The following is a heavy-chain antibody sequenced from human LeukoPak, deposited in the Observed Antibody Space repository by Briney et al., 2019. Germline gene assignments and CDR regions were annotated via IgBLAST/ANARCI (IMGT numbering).Heavy chain of an antibody. CDR2: ISSDGGST. CDR3: VKWRAAMAPRDYYYGMDV. V-gene: IGHV3-64D*09. CDR1: GFTFSTYA. J-gene: IGHJ6*02. Sequence: GGSLRLSCSASGFTFSTYAMHWVRQAPGKGLEYVSAISSDGGSTYYADSVKGTFTISRDNSKNTLYLQMSCLRPDDTAVYYCVKWRAAMAPRDYYYGMDVWGQGTTVTVSS. D-gene: IGHD6-6*01.